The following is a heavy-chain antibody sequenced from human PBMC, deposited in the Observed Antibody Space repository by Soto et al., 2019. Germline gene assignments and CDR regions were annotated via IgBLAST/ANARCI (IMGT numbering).Heavy chain of an antibody. D-gene: IGHD3-3*01. CDR1: GGSFSGYY. CDR2: INHSGST. CDR3: AGTPSPTYDFWSGYRGDGMDV. Sequence: PSETLSLTCAVYGGSFSGYYWSWIRQPPGKGLEWIGEINHSGSTNYNPSLKSRVTISVDTSKNQFSLKLSSVTAADTAAYYCAGTPSPTYDFWSGYRGDGMDVWGQGTTVTVSS. V-gene: IGHV4-34*01. J-gene: IGHJ6*02.